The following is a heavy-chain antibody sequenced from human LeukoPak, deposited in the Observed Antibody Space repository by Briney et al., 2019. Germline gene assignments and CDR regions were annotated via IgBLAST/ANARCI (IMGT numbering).Heavy chain of an antibody. CDR3: ARAAGLGSTFDY. V-gene: IGHV4-59*01. Sequence: PSETLSLTCTVSGGSISSYYWSWIRQPPGKGLEWIGYIYYSGSTNYNPSLKSRVTISVDMSKNQFSLKLSSVTAADTAVYYCARAAGLGSTFDYWGQGTLVTVSS. CDR1: GGSISSYY. D-gene: IGHD2-2*01. CDR2: IYYSGST. J-gene: IGHJ4*02.